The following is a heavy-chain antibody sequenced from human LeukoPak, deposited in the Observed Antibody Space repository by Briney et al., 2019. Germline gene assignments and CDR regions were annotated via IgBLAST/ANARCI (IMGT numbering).Heavy chain of an antibody. CDR1: GGTFSSYA. Sequence: GASVKVSCKASGGTFSSYAISWVRQAPGQGLEWMGGIIPIFGTANYAQKFQGRVTITADESTSTAYMELSSLRSEDTAVYYCASHRQLNPGPYGMDVWGQGTTVTVSS. CDR2: IIPIFGTA. V-gene: IGHV1-69*13. CDR3: ASHRQLNPGPYGMDV. J-gene: IGHJ6*02. D-gene: IGHD6-13*01.